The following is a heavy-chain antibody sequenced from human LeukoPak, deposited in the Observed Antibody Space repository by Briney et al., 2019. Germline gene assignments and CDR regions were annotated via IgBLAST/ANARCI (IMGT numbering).Heavy chain of an antibody. CDR3: AKLGNVFWDDY. J-gene: IGHJ4*02. Sequence: QPGRSLRLSCAVSGFTFSSYGMHWVRQAPGKGLEWVAVISYDGSNKYYADSAKGRFTVSRDNSKNTVYLQMNSLRAEDTAVYYCAKLGNVFWDDYWGQGTLVTVSS. CDR1: GFTFSSYG. CDR2: ISYDGSNK. D-gene: IGHD3/OR15-3a*01. V-gene: IGHV3-30*18.